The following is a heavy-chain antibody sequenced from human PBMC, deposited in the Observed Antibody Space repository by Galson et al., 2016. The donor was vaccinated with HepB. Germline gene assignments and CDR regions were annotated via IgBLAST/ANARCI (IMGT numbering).Heavy chain of an antibody. CDR2: ISLSSSYI. D-gene: IGHD3-22*01. V-gene: IGHV3-21*01. CDR3: VREKEDSSVDFGC. J-gene: IGHJ4*02. Sequence: SLRLSCAASGFTFGKHSMNWVRQAPGMRLEWVSSISLSSSYIYYADSVQGRFTISRGNAKNTLYLQMNSLRAEDTAVYYCVREKEDSSVDFGCWGQGTLVTVAS. CDR1: GFTFGKHS.